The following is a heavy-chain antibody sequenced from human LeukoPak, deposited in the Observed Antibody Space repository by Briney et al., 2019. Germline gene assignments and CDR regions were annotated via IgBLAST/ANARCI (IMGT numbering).Heavy chain of an antibody. CDR3: ARGHAGWTPGGVDP. CDR2: IYTSGNT. Sequence: SETLSLTCTVSGGSISSGSYYWSWIRQPAGKGLEWIGRIYTSGNTNYNPSLKSRVTISVDTSKNQFSLKLSSVTAADTAVYYCARGHAGWTPGGVDPWGQGTLVTVSS. CDR1: GGSISSGSYY. V-gene: IGHV4-61*02. J-gene: IGHJ5*02. D-gene: IGHD6-19*01.